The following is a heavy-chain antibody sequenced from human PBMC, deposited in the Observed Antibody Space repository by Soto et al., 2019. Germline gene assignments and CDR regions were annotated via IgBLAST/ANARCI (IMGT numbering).Heavy chain of an antibody. D-gene: IGHD3-22*01. Sequence: QVQLVESGGGVVQPGRSLRLSCAASRFTFSSYGMHWVRQAPGKGLEWVAVIWYDGSNKYYADSVKGRFTISRDNSKNTLYLQMNSLRAEDTAVYYCARDLTTEPYYYYYGMDVWGQGTTVTVSS. CDR2: IWYDGSNK. CDR3: ARDLTTEPYYYYYGMDV. J-gene: IGHJ6*02. CDR1: RFTFSSYG. V-gene: IGHV3-33*01.